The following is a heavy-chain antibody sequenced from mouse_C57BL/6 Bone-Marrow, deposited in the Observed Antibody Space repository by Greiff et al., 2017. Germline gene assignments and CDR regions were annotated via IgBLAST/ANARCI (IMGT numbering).Heavy chain of an antibody. D-gene: IGHD2-5*01. CDR3: TTSYSNYGY. CDR1: GFNIKDDY. CDR2: IDPENGDT. J-gene: IGHJ2*01. Sequence: VQLQQSGAELVRPGASVKLSCTASGFNIKDDYMHWVKQRPEQGLEWIGWIDPENGDTEYASKFQGKATITADTSSNTAYLQLSSLTSEDTAVYYCTTSYSNYGYWGQGTTLTVSA. V-gene: IGHV14-4*01.